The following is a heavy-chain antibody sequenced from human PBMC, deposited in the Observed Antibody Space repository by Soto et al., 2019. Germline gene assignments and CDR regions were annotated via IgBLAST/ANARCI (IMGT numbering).Heavy chain of an antibody. Sequence: QVQLQESGPGLVKPSETLSLTCTVSGGSISTYYWGWIRQPPGKGLEWIGYIYYSGSTNYTPSLKSRVTISVDTSKNQVSLRLSSVTAADAAVYYCARDDFDYFDYWGQGTLVTVSS. CDR1: GGSISTYY. D-gene: IGHD2-21*02. V-gene: IGHV4-59*01. CDR2: IYYSGST. J-gene: IGHJ4*02. CDR3: ARDDFDYFDY.